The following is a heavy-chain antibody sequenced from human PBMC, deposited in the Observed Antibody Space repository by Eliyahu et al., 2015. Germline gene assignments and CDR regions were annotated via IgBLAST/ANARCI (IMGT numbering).Heavy chain of an antibody. CDR3: SRVRGLWPDYYYYMDV. Sequence: EVQLVESGGGLVXPGGSLRLXCXASGFTXXXYWMHWVRQAPGKGLVWVSRINSDGSSTSYADSVKGRFTISRDNAKNTLYLQMNSLRAEDTAVYYCSRVRGLWPDYYYYMDVWGKGTTVTVSS. J-gene: IGHJ6*03. D-gene: IGHD2/OR15-2a*01. V-gene: IGHV3-74*01. CDR2: INSDGSST. CDR1: GFTXXXYW.